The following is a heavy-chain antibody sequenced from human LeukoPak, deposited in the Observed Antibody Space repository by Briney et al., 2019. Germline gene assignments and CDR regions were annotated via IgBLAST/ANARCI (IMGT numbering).Heavy chain of an antibody. Sequence: PSETLSLTCTVSGASISSSTYYWGWIRQPPGKGLESIGSIYYDGSTYYNPSLKSRVTISADTSKNQFSLNLRSVTAADTAVYYCARDRAKWPHDAFDIWGQGTMVTVSS. CDR3: ARDRAKWPHDAFDI. CDR2: IYYDGST. D-gene: IGHD5-12*01. J-gene: IGHJ3*02. V-gene: IGHV4-39*07. CDR1: GASISSSTYY.